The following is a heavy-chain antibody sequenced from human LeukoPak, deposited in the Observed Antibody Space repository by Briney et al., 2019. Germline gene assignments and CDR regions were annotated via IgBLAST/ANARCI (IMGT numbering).Heavy chain of an antibody. CDR3: AKVEEQWLVPPDY. D-gene: IGHD6-19*01. V-gene: IGHV3-30*18. CDR1: GFTFSSYG. J-gene: IGHJ4*02. Sequence: PGGSLRLSCAASGFTFSSYGMHWVRQAPGKGLEWVAVISYDGSNKYYADSVKGRFPISRDNSKNTLYLQMNSLRAEDTAVYYCAKVEEQWLVPPDYWGQGTLVTVSS. CDR2: ISYDGSNK.